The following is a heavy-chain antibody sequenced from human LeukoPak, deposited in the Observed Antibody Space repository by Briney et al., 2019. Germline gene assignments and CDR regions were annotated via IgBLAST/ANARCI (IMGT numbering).Heavy chain of an antibody. CDR1: GFTFDDYG. CDR2: IKWNGGST. J-gene: IGHJ4*02. CDR3: ASGGIYYGAAFDF. Sequence: GGSLRLSCAASGFTFDDYGMSWVRQAPGKGLEWVAGIKWNGGSTGYADSVKGRFTISRDNAKNSLYLQMNSLRAEDTALYYCASGGIYYGAAFDFWGQGTLVTVSS. V-gene: IGHV3-20*04. D-gene: IGHD1-26*01.